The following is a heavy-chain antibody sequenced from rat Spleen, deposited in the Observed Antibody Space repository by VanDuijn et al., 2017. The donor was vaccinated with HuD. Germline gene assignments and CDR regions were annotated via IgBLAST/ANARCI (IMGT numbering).Heavy chain of an antibody. CDR3: TRGEEAIGGY. D-gene: IGHD1-11*01. V-gene: IGHV5-20*01. Sequence: EVQLVESGGGLVLPGRSLKLSCAASGFTFSDYYMAWVRQAPTKGLEWVATISLDGGRNFYRDSVKGRFTISRDNAKSTLYLQMNGLRSEDTATYYCTRGEEAIGGYWGQGVMVTVSS. CDR2: ISLDGGRN. J-gene: IGHJ2*01. CDR1: GFTFSDYY.